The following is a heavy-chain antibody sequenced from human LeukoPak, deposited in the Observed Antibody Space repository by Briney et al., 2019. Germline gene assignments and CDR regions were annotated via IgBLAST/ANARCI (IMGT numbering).Heavy chain of an antibody. Sequence: GGSLRLSCTASGFTFGDYAMSWVRQAPGKGLEWVGFIRSKAYGGTTEYAASGKGRFTISRDDSKGIAHLQMNSLKTEDTAVYYCTRGPADFDYWGQGTLVTVSS. V-gene: IGHV3-49*04. CDR3: TRGPADFDY. J-gene: IGHJ4*02. CDR1: GFTFGDYA. CDR2: IRSKAYGGTT.